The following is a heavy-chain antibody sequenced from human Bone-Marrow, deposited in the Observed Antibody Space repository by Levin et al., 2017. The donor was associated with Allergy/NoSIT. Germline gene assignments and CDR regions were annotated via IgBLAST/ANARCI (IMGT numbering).Heavy chain of an antibody. CDR1: GYNFDTYW. D-gene: IGHD5-18*01. V-gene: IGHV5-51*01. CDR3: AREGAKGYGN. J-gene: IGHJ4*02. CDR2: IFPGDSDT. Sequence: GESLKISCEGSGYNFDTYWIGWVRQMPGKGLEWMGIIFPGDSDTKYSPSFQGQVTISADKSISTAYLQLSSLKASDTAMYYCAREGAKGYGNWGQGTLVAVSS.